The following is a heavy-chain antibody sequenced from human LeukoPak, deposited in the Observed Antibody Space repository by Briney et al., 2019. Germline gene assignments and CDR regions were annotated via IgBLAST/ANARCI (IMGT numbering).Heavy chain of an antibody. V-gene: IGHV3-20*04. CDR3: ARGRHTFIAVDYFDY. CDR2: INWNGGST. D-gene: IGHD6-19*01. Sequence: SGGSLRLSCAASGFTFDDYGMSWVRQVPGKGLEWVSGINWNGGSTGYADSVKGRFTISRDNAKNSLYLQMNGLRAEDSALYYCARGRHTFIAVDYFDYWGQGTLVTVSS. CDR1: GFTFDDYG. J-gene: IGHJ4*02.